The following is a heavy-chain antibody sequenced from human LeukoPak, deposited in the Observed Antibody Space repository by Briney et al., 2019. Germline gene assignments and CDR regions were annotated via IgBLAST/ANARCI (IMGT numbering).Heavy chain of an antibody. CDR1: GYSFTSYW. CDR2: IYPGDSDT. CDR3: ARMYYDFWSGPRGWFDP. J-gene: IGHJ5*02. D-gene: IGHD3-3*01. Sequence: GESLKISCKGSGYSFTSYWIGWVRQMPGKGLEWMGIIYPGDSDTRYSPSFQGQVTISADKSISTAYLQWSSLKASDTAMYYCARMYYDFWSGPRGWFDPWGQGTLVTVSS. V-gene: IGHV5-51*01.